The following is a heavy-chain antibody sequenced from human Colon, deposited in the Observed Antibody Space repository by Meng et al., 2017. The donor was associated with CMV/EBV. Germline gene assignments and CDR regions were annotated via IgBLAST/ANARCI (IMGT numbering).Heavy chain of an antibody. D-gene: IGHD5-12*01. V-gene: IGHV2-5*01. CDR3: AHGGSGYDFGAGGFDY. J-gene: IGHJ4*02. CDR1: GFSLNTVQLS. Sequence: GPTLVKPTRTLTLTCSFSGFSLNTVQLSVGWIRQPPGKALEWLALVYWNDDKRYNPSLKNRLTVTKDASKNQVVLRVTNMDPVDSGTYFCAHGGSGYDFGAGGFDYWGQGTLVTVSS. CDR2: VYWNDDK.